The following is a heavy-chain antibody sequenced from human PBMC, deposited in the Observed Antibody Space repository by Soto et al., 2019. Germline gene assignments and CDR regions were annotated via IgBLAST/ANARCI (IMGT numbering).Heavy chain of an antibody. Sequence: EVQLLESGGGLGQPGGSLRLSCAASGFTFSSYAMTWVRQAPGRGLEWVSAISGTGSPTYYADSVKGRFTISRDNSKHTLYLQMNSLRADDTAVYYCARDMSGGTYNYYYGMDVWGQGTTVTVSS. CDR2: ISGTGSPT. CDR1: GFTFSSYA. J-gene: IGHJ6*02. V-gene: IGHV3-23*01. CDR3: ARDMSGGTYNYYYGMDV. D-gene: IGHD1-26*01.